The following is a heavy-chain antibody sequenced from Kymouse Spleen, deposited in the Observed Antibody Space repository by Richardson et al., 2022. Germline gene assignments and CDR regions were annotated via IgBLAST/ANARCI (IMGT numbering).Heavy chain of an antibody. J-gene: IGHJ4*02. CDR1: GGSISSSSYY. CDR2: IYYSGST. Sequence: QLQLQESGPGLVKPSETLSLTCTVSGGSISSSSYYWGWIRQPPGKGLEWIGSIYYSGSTYYNPSLKSRVTISVDTSKNQFSLKLSSVTAADTAVYYCAASRGYSGYEFDYWGQGTLVTVSS. V-gene: IGHV4-39*01. D-gene: IGHD5-12*01. CDR3: AASRGYSGYEFDY.